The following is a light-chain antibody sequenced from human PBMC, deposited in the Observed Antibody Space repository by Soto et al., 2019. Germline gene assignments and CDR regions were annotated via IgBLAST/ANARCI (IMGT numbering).Light chain of an antibody. CDR1: SSDVGYYNY. J-gene: IGLJ1*01. V-gene: IGLV2-14*03. CDR2: DVR. CDR3: SSYTSSSTLV. Sequence: QSALTQPASVSRSPGQSITISCTGTSSDVGYYNYVSWYQQHPGKAPKLMIYDVRYRPSGVSDRFSGSKSGNTASLTLSGLQAEDEADYYCSSYTSSSTLVFGTGTKVTVL.